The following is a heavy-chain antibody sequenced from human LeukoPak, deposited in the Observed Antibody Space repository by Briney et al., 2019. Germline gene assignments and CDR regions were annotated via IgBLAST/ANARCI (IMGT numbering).Heavy chain of an antibody. V-gene: IGHV3-23*01. CDR2: ISGSGGST. Sequence: GGSLRLSCAASGFTFSSYAMSWVRQAPGKGLEWVSAISGSGGSTYYADSAKGRFTISRDNSKNTLYLQMNSLRAEDTAVYYCAKDSYYYGSGSYPPWGQGTLVTVSS. CDR1: GFTFSSYA. CDR3: AKDSYYYGSGSYPP. D-gene: IGHD3-10*01. J-gene: IGHJ5*02.